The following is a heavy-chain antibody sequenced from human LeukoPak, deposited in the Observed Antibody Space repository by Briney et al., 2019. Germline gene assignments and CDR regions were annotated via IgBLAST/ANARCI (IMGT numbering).Heavy chain of an antibody. D-gene: IGHD5-18*01. CDR2: ISASGSS. CDR1: SGSVSNY. Sequence: PSETLSLTCSVSSGSVSNYWSWIRQPAGKGLEWIGRISASGSSNYNPSLRSRVTISVDTSKNQFSLKLSSVTAADTAVYYCARVSSRMKYSYGFVDYWGQGTLVTVSS. CDR3: ARVSSRMKYSYGFVDY. V-gene: IGHV4-4*07. J-gene: IGHJ4*02.